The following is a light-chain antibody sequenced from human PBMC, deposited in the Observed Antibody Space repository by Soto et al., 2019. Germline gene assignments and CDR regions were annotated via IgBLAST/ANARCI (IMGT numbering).Light chain of an antibody. CDR3: QQYRSSPYT. Sequence: ELVLTQSPGTLSLSPGERATLSCRASQSVRDNWLAWYQQKPGQAPRLLIYGASNRPDGIPDQFSGSGSGTDFTLTISRLEPEDFAVYYCQQYRSSPYTFGQGTKLEIK. V-gene: IGKV3-20*01. CDR1: QSVRDNW. J-gene: IGKJ2*01. CDR2: GAS.